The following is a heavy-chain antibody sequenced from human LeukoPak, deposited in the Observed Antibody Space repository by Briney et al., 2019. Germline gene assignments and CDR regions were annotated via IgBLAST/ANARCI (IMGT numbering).Heavy chain of an antibody. D-gene: IGHD2-15*01. J-gene: IGHJ4*02. CDR3: ARQQRIRHCSEGVCTEGYYFDY. Sequence: GGSLRLSCAGTGFAFNMFAIDWVRQAPGKGLEWASGLSRGGSTTNYADSVKGRFTISRDKSQNSVFLQLNSLRPEDTDVYYCARQQRIRHCSEGVCTEGYYFDYWGQGTLVTVSS. CDR2: LSRGGSTT. V-gene: IGHV3-23*01. CDR1: GFAFNMFA.